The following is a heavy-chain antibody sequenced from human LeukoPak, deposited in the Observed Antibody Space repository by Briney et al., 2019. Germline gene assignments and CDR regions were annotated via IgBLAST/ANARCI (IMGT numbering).Heavy chain of an antibody. Sequence: GRSLKLSCAASGFTFSSYAMHWVRQAPGKGLEWVAVISYDGSNKYYADSVKGRFTISRDNSKNTLYLQMNSLRAEDTAVCYCARSGYRSSFDYWGQGTLVTVSS. CDR3: ARSGYRSSFDY. J-gene: IGHJ4*02. V-gene: IGHV3-30*04. CDR1: GFTFSSYA. CDR2: ISYDGSNK. D-gene: IGHD6-13*01.